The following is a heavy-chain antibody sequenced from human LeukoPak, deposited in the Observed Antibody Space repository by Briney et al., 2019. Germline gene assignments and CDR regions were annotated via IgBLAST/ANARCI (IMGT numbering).Heavy chain of an antibody. CDR2: INHSGST. CDR1: GGSFSGYY. J-gene: IGHJ4*02. Sequence: SETLSLTCAVYGGSFSGYYWSWIRQPPGKGLEWIGEINHSGSTNYNPSLKSRVTISVDTSKNQFYLKLSSVTAADTAVYYCARARRIIAAAGTFDYWGQGTLVTVSS. V-gene: IGHV4-34*01. D-gene: IGHD6-13*01. CDR3: ARARRIIAAAGTFDY.